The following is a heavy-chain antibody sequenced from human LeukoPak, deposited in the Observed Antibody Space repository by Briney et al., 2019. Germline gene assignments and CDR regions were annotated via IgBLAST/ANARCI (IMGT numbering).Heavy chain of an antibody. V-gene: IGHV3-66*01. D-gene: IGHD6-19*01. CDR3: ARVSYEWLVLDY. CDR1: GFTVSSNY. Sequence: GGSLRLSCAASGFTVSSNYMSWVRQAPGKGLEWVSVIYSGGSTYYADSVKGRFTISRDNSKNTLYLQMNSLRAEDTAVYYCARVSYEWLVLDYWGQGTLVTVSS. J-gene: IGHJ4*02. CDR2: IYSGGST.